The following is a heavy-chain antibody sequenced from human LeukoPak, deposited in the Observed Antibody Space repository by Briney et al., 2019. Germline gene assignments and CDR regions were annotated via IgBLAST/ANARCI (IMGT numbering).Heavy chain of an antibody. J-gene: IGHJ4*02. V-gene: IGHV1-2*02. D-gene: IGHD5-18*01. Sequence: ASVKVSCKASGYTFTGYYMHWVRQAPGQGLEWMGWINPNSGGTNYAQKFQGRVTMTRDTSTSTAYMELRSLRSDDTAVYYCARDPPTGMASGRHDYWGQGTLVTVSS. CDR3: ARDPPTGMASGRHDY. CDR2: INPNSGGT. CDR1: GYTFTGYY.